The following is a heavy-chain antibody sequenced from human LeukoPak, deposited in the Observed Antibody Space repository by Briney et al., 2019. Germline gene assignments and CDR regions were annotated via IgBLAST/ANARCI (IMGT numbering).Heavy chain of an antibody. D-gene: IGHD4-17*01. V-gene: IGHV3-30*18. J-gene: IGHJ5*02. CDR2: ISYDGSNK. Sequence: GRSLRLSCAASGFTFSSYGMHWVRQAPGKGLEWVAVISYDGSNKYYADSVKRRFTISSDNSKNTQYLQINSLRAEDTAVYYCAKHTKKDDSGDYWFDPWGQGTLVTVSS. CDR3: AKHTKKDDSGDYWFDP. CDR1: GFTFSSYG.